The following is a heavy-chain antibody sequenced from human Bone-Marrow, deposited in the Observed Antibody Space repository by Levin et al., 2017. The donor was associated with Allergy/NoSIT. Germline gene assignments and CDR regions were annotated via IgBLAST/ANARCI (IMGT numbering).Heavy chain of an antibody. J-gene: IGHJ3*02. CDR2: IYFSGRT. CDR1: GGSINTYF. Sequence: NSGGSLRLSCALSGGSINTYFWNWIRQPPGKGLEWIGYIYFSGRTSYNPSLKSRVTISVDTSKKQFSLKLRSVTAADTAVYYCARSTAETPFDIWGQGTMVTVSS. D-gene: IGHD6-19*01. V-gene: IGHV4-59*01. CDR3: ARSTAETPFDI.